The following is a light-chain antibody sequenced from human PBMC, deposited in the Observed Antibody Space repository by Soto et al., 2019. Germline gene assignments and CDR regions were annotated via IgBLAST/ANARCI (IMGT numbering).Light chain of an antibody. V-gene: IGKV1-5*01. CDR2: DAS. CDR1: QNINNW. CDR3: QHMRT. Sequence: DIQMTQSPSTRSASVGDRVTITCRASQNINNWIAWYQQKPGKAPKFLIYDASTLESGVPSRFSGSGFGTEFSLTISSLQPDDFGSYYCQHMRTFGQGTKVEIK. J-gene: IGKJ1*01.